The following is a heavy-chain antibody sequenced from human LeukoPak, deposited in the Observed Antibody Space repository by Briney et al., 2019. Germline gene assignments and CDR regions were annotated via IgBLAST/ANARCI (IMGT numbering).Heavy chain of an antibody. CDR3: ARSGGWSQNWFDP. D-gene: IGHD2-15*01. Sequence: GASVKVSCKSSGYTFSGYYMHWVRQAPGQGLEWMGWINPNSGGTDYAQKFQGRVTVTSDTSITTAYMELSSLRSDDTAVYYCARSGGWSQNWFDPWGQGTLVTVSS. CDR2: INPNSGGT. V-gene: IGHV1-2*02. J-gene: IGHJ5*02. CDR1: GYTFSGYY.